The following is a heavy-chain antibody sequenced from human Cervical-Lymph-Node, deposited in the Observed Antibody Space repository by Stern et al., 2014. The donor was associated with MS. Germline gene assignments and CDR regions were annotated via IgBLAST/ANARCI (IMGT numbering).Heavy chain of an antibody. Sequence: VQLLESGGGVVQPGRSLRLSCAASGFTFSNYGMHWVRQAPGKGLEWVAVIWSDGSYEKYADSVNGRFTVSRDNFKNMLYLQMNNVRTEDTAMYYCPRGNDRGGYILSDWGQGILVTVSS. V-gene: IGHV3-33*01. CDR1: GFTFSNYG. D-gene: IGHD5-12*01. CDR3: PRGNDRGGYILSD. CDR2: IWSDGSYE. J-gene: IGHJ4*02.